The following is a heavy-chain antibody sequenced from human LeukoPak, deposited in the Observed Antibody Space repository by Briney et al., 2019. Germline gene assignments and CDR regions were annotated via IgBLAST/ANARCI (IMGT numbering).Heavy chain of an antibody. CDR1: GGSISTYY. D-gene: IGHD1-26*01. CDR3: ARGASGSLHDAFDI. Sequence: SETLSLTCTVSGGSISTYYWSWIRQPPGEGLEWIGYIHYSGTTNSNPSLKSRATISVDTSKNQFSLKVNSVTAADTAVYYCARGASGSLHDAFDIWGQGTMVTVSS. J-gene: IGHJ3*02. CDR2: IHYSGTT. V-gene: IGHV4-59*01.